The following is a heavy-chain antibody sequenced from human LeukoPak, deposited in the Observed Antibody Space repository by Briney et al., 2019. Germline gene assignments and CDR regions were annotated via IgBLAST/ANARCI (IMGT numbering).Heavy chain of an antibody. Sequence: PSETLSLTCTVSGGSISSSSYYWGWIRQPPGKGLEWIGSFLYSGSTYYNPSLKSRVTISVDTSKNQFSLKPSSVTAADTAVYYCARVRVSGWSLPFDYWGQGTLVTVSS. CDR3: ARVRVSGWSLPFDY. J-gene: IGHJ4*02. D-gene: IGHD6-19*01. V-gene: IGHV4-39*01. CDR1: GGSISSSSYY. CDR2: FLYSGST.